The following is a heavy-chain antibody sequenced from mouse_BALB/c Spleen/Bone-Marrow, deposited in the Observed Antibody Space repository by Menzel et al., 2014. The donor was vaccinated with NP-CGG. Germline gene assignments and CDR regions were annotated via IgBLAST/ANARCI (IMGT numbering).Heavy chain of an antibody. CDR2: IIPDNGDT. D-gene: IGHD2-3*01. V-gene: IGHV1S46*01. CDR3: ARATGYYVGTWLAY. Sequence: VQLQQSGPELMKPGASVKMSCTASGYTFTDYYMKWVKQSHGKSLEWIGYIIPDNGDTFYNQKFKGKATLTVDRSSSTAYMQLNSLTSEDSAVYYCARATGYYVGTWLAYWGQGTLVTVPA. J-gene: IGHJ3*01. CDR1: GYTFTDYY.